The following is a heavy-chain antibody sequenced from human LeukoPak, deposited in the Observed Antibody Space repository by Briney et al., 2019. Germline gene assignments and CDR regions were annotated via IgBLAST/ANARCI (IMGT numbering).Heavy chain of an antibody. D-gene: IGHD1-26*01. CDR3: ARRWGDYFDY. V-gene: IGHV1-69*13. CDR2: IIPIFGTA. J-gene: IGHJ4*02. Sequence: ASVKVSCKAPGGTFSSYAISWVRQAPGQGLEWMGGIIPIFGTANYAQKFQGRVTITADESTSTAYMELSSLRSEDTAVYYCARRWGDYFDYWGQGTLVTVSS. CDR1: GGTFSSYA.